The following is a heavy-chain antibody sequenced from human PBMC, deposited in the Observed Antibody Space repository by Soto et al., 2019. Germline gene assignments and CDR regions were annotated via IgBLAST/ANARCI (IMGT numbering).Heavy chain of an antibody. D-gene: IGHD1-26*01. CDR3: ARGVRGIYSYFFDS. CDR1: GFIFSSYG. J-gene: IGHJ4*01. V-gene: IGHV3-30*03. CDR2: ISYHGTDK. Sequence: GGSLRLSCAASGFIFSSYGMHWVRQAPGKGLEWVADISYHGTDKNYADSVRGRFTISRDNTQDTLDLQMNSLRVDDTAIYYCARGVRGIYSYFFDSWGQGTLVTVSS.